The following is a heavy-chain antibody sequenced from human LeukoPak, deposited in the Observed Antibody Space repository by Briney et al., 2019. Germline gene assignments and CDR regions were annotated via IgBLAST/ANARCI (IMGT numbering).Heavy chain of an antibody. V-gene: IGHV5-51*01. Sequence: NRGESLKISCKGSGYSFTTYWIAWVRQMPGKGLEWMGIIYPGDSDTRYSPSFQGQVTISADKSISTPYLQWSSLKASDTAMYYCARSNHYDSYTNYWGQGTLVTVSS. CDR1: GYSFTTYW. D-gene: IGHD3-22*01. CDR3: ARSNHYDSYTNY. J-gene: IGHJ4*02. CDR2: IYPGDSDT.